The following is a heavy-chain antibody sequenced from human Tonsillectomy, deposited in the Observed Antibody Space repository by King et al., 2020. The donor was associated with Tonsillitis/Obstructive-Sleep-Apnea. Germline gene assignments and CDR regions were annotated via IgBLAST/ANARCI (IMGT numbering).Heavy chain of an antibody. D-gene: IGHD3-16*01. CDR3: AREGGEVDAFDI. CDR2: IDYSGSA. Sequence: QLQESGPGLVEPSETLSLTCSVSGGSISTYYWSWIRQPPGKGLEWIAYIDYSGSANYNPSLKSRVTILIDTSKNQFSLKLSAVTAADTAVYYCAREGGEVDAFDIWGQGTMVTVSS. CDR1: GGSISTYY. J-gene: IGHJ3*02. V-gene: IGHV4-59*01.